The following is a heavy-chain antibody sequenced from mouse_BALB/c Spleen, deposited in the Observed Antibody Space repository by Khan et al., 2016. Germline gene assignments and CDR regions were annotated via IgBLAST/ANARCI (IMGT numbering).Heavy chain of an antibody. CDR1: GFTSSDYN. V-gene: IGHV1-18*01. D-gene: IGHD2-14*01. Sequence: VRLQQSGPELVKPGASVKIPCKASGFTSSDYNMDWVKQSHGKSLEWIGDINPNNGGTIYNQKFKGKATLTVDKSSSTAYMELRSLTSEDTAVYYWARSEDRYDSWFAYWGQGTLVTVSA. CDR3: ARSEDRYDSWFAY. J-gene: IGHJ3*01. CDR2: INPNNGGT.